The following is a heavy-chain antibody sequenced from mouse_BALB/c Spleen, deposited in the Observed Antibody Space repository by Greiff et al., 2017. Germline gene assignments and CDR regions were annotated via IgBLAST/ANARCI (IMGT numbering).Heavy chain of an antibody. D-gene: IGHD2-14*01. J-gene: IGHJ3*01. V-gene: IGHV14-3*02. CDR3: ARYEAY. Sequence: DVKLVESGAELVKPGASVKLSCTASGFNIKDTYMHWVKQRPEQGLEWIGRIDPANGNTKYDPKFQGKATITADTSSNTAYLQLSSLTSEDTAVYYCARYEAYWGQGTLVTVSA. CDR1: GFNIKDTY. CDR2: IDPANGNT.